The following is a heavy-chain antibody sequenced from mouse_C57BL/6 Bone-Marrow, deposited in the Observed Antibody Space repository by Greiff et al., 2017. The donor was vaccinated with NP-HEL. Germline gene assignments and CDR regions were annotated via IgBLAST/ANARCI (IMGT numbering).Heavy chain of an antibody. V-gene: IGHV1-77*01. J-gene: IGHJ1*03. Sequence: VQLQQSGAELVKPGASVKISCKASGYTFTDYYINWVKQRPGQGLEWIGKIGPGSGSTYYNEKFKGKATLTADKSSSTAYMQLSSLTSEDSAVYFCANYYGSSGWYFDVWGTGTTVTVSS. CDR1: GYTFTDYY. D-gene: IGHD1-1*01. CDR2: IGPGSGST. CDR3: ANYYGSSGWYFDV.